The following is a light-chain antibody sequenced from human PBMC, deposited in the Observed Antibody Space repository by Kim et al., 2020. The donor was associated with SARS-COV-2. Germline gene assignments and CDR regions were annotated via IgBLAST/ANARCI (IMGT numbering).Light chain of an antibody. Sequence: ELTQPPSASGTPGQRVTISCSGVTSNIGSNTVNWYQQIPGTAPRLLIYHNDQRPSGFTDRFYGSKFGTSASLAISGLQSEDEANYYCASWDDNLNGFLVVGGGTQLTVL. CDR1: TSNIGSNT. V-gene: IGLV1-44*01. CDR2: HND. J-gene: IGLJ2*01. CDR3: ASWDDNLNGFLV.